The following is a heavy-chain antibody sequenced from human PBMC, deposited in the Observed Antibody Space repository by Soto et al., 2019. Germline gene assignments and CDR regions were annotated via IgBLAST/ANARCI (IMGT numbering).Heavy chain of an antibody. V-gene: IGHV3-23*01. CDR2: ISGSGGST. CDR3: AKDKNEGRLVTTYFDY. J-gene: IGHJ4*02. CDR1: GFTFSSYA. D-gene: IGHD4-17*01. Sequence: GGSLRLSCAASGFTFSSYAMSWVRQAPGKGLEWVSAISGSGGSTYYADSVKGRFTISRDNSKNTLYLQMNSLRAEDTAVYYCAKDKNEGRLVTTYFDYWGQGTLVTVSS.